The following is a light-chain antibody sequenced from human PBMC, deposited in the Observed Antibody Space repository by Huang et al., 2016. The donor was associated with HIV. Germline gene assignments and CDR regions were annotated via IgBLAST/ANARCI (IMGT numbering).Light chain of an antibody. CDR1: QRFSSS. V-gene: IGKV1-39*01. J-gene: IGKJ2*01. Sequence: DIQMTQSPSSLSASVGDRVTISCLSSQRFSSSFNWYQHLPGKAPKLLIFAASILQSCVPSRFSCSVSGTDFSLTINSLQPEDFATYYCQQIDSTPYTFGQGTKLEIK. CDR2: AAS. CDR3: QQIDSTPYT.